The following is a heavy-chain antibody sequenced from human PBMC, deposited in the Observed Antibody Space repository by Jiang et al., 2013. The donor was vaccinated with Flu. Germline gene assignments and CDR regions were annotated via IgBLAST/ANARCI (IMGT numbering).Heavy chain of an antibody. CDR3: ARDITMVRGVIRRPTPGFDY. V-gene: IGHV4-38-2*02. CDR2: IYHSGST. Sequence: GSGLVKPLRRPCPSPALSLVTPSAVVTTGAGSGSPREGLEWIGSIYHSGSTYYNPSLKSRVTISVDTSKNQFSLKLSSVTAADTAVYYCARDITMVRGVIRRPTPGFDYWGQGTLVTVSS. CDR1: VTPSAVVTT. J-gene: IGHJ4*02. D-gene: IGHD3-10*01.